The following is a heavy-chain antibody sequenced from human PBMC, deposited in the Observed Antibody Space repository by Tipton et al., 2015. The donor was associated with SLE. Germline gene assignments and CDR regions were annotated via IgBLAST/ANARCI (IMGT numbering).Heavy chain of an antibody. CDR1: GGSISSSSYY. D-gene: IGHD3-3*01. CDR2: IYYSGST. Sequence: LRLSCTVPGGSISSSSYYWGWIRQPPGKGLEWIGSIYYSGSTNYNPSLKSRVTISIDTSKNQFSLKLSSVTAADTSVYYCARGKDYDFWSGYYRRDASDIWGQGTMVTVSS. CDR3: ARGKDYDFWSGYYRRDASDI. V-gene: IGHV4-39*07. J-gene: IGHJ3*02.